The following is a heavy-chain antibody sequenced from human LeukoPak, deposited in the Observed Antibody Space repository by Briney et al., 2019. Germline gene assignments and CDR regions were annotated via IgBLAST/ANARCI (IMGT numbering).Heavy chain of an antibody. CDR3: AVSAVGATLNFDY. J-gene: IGHJ4*02. D-gene: IGHD1-26*01. Sequence: GGSLRLSCAASGFTVSSNYMSWVRQAPGKGLEWVSVIYRGGSTYYADSVKGRFTISRDNSKNTLYLQMNSLRAEDTAVYYCAVSAVGATLNFDYWGQGTLVTVSS. CDR1: GFTVSSNY. CDR2: IYRGGST. V-gene: IGHV3-66*02.